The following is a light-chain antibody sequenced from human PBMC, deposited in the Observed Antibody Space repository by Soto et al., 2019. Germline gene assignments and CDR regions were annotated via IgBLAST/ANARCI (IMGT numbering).Light chain of an antibody. CDR3: QQYGSSPLT. J-gene: IGKJ4*01. CDR1: QSVSSN. V-gene: IGKV3-20*01. CDR2: DAS. Sequence: EIVMTQSPATLSVSPGERATLSCRASQSVSSNLAWYQQKPGQAPRLLIYDASSRATGIPDRFSGSGSGTDFILTISRLEPEDFAVYYCQQYGSSPLTFGGGTKVDIK.